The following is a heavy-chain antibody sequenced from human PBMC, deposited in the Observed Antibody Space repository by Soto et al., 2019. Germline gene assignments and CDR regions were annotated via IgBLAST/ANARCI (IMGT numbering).Heavy chain of an antibody. V-gene: IGHV4-34*01. Sequence: QVQLQQWGAGLLKPSETLSLTCAVFGGSVNSGNYYWSWIRQPPGKGLEWIGEMSHSGGTHFNPSPQSRGTISVDTSKNQFSLKMSSVTAADTAVYYCARVERGTATNGVDAFDIWGPGTMVTVSS. CDR3: ARVERGTATNGVDAFDI. J-gene: IGHJ3*02. CDR1: GGSVNSGNYY. CDR2: MSHSGGT. D-gene: IGHD2-21*02.